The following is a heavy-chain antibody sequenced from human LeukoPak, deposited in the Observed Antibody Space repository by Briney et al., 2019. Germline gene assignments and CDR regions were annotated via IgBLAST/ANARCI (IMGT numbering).Heavy chain of an antibody. V-gene: IGHV3-7*01. CDR3: ARGDWAPFDY. CDR2: IDQDGSSE. J-gene: IGHJ4*02. CDR1: GFTFSDYW. D-gene: IGHD2-21*02. Sequence: GGSLRLSCAASGFTFSDYWMNWVRQAPGKGLEWVANIDQDGSSEYYVGSAQGRFTISRDNAKNSLYLQMNSLRAEDTAVYYCARGDWAPFDYWGQGSLLTVSS.